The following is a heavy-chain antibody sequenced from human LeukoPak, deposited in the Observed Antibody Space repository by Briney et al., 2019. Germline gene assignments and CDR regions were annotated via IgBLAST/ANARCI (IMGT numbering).Heavy chain of an antibody. CDR3: ATDPFSFGDLNPGP. V-gene: IGHV3-7*01. CDR1: GFTFRSCW. Sequence: PGGSLRLSCAASGFTFRSCWMSWVRQAPGKGLECGANIIQDGSEKYYVDSVRGRFTISRDNAKSSLYLQMTNLRAEDTAVYYCATDPFSFGDLNPGPWGQGTLVTVSS. J-gene: IGHJ5*02. D-gene: IGHD3-16*01. CDR2: IIQDGSEK.